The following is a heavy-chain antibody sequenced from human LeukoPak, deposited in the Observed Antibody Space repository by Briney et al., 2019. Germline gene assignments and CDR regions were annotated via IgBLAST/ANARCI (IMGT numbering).Heavy chain of an antibody. CDR2: ISGSGDRT. Sequence: GGSLRLSCAAPGFTFNNYVMRWVRQAPGKGLEWVSLISGSGDRTYYADSVKGRFTISRDNSKDTLYLQMNGLRAEDTAVYSCAKGRYPGSGSYLDSHDYWGQGTLVTVSS. CDR3: AKGRYPGSGSYLDSHDY. V-gene: IGHV3-23*01. D-gene: IGHD3-10*01. CDR1: GFTFNNYV. J-gene: IGHJ4*02.